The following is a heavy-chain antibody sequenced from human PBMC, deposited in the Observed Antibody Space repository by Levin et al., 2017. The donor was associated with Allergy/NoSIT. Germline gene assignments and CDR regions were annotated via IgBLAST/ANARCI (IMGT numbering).Heavy chain of an antibody. D-gene: IGHD2-15*01. CDR2: TRNKANSYTT. J-gene: IGHJ4*02. CDR1: GFTFSDHY. Sequence: GGSLRLSCAASGFTFSDHYMDWVRQAPGKGLEWVGRTRNKANSYTTEYAASVKGRFTISRDDSKNSLYLQMNSLKTEDTAVYYCARVTGHCSNGRCSADFDYWGQGTLVTVSS. CDR3: ARVTGHCSNGRCSADFDY. V-gene: IGHV3-72*01.